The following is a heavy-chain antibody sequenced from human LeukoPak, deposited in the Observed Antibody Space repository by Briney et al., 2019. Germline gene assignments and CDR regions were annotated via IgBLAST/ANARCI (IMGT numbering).Heavy chain of an antibody. Sequence: PSETLSLTCTVSGGSISSYYWSWIRQPPGKGLEWIGYIYYSGSTNYNPSLKSRVTISVDTSKNQFSLKLSSVTVADTAVYFCARETLEGKFDPWGQGTLVTVSS. D-gene: IGHD1-1*01. CDR1: GGSISSYY. V-gene: IGHV4-59*01. J-gene: IGHJ5*02. CDR3: ARETLEGKFDP. CDR2: IYYSGST.